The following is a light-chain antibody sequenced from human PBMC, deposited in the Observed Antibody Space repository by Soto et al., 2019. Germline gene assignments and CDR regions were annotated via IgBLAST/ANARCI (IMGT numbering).Light chain of an antibody. J-gene: IGLJ2*01. V-gene: IGLV2-8*01. CDR2: EVS. Sequence: QSVLTQPPSASGSPGQSVTISCTGTSSDVGGFNYVSWYQQHPGKAPKVMIFEVSKRPSGVPARFSASKSGNTASLTVSGLQAEDEADYYCSSYAGSDSFVVFGGGTKLTVL. CDR3: SSYAGSDSFVV. CDR1: SSDVGGFNY.